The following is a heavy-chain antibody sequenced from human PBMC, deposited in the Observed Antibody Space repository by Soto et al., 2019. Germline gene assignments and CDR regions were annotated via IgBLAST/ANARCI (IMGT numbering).Heavy chain of an antibody. CDR3: ARDYLSSKLSLSYFDF. D-gene: IGHD2-2*01. V-gene: IGHV1-46*01. Sequence: QVQLVQSGAEVTRPGASVKVSCKASGYSFISHYIHWVRQAPGQGLEWMGFINPSGGSATLAQKFQGSVTMTRDTSTSTVYMELTILRSEDAAVYYCARDYLSSKLSLSYFDFWGQGTLVTVSS. CDR1: GYSFISHY. CDR2: INPSGGSA. J-gene: IGHJ4*02.